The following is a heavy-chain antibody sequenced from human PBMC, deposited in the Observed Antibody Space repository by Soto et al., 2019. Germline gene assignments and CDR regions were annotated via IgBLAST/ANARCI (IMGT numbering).Heavy chain of an antibody. Sequence: QVQLVQSGAEVKKPGSSVKVSCKASGGTFSSYAISWVRQAPGQGLEWMGGIIPIFGTANYAQKFQGRVKITADESTRTAYMELSSLRSEDTAVYYFARDCTNGVCYTIWGQGTLVTVSS. CDR1: GGTFSSYA. J-gene: IGHJ4*02. V-gene: IGHV1-69*01. D-gene: IGHD2-8*01. CDR2: IIPIFGTA. CDR3: ARDCTNGVCYTI.